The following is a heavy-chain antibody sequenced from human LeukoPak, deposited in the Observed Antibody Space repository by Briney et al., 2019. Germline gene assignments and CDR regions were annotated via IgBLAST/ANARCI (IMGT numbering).Heavy chain of an antibody. J-gene: IGHJ6*03. D-gene: IGHD1-26*01. CDR3: ASIPWELQNYYYMDV. Sequence: ASVKVSCKASGYTFTGYYMHWVRQAPGQGLEWMGWINPNSGGTNYAQKFQGRVTMTRDTSISTAYMELSRLRSDDTAVYYCASIPWELQNYYYMDVWGKGTTVTVSS. V-gene: IGHV1-2*02. CDR2: INPNSGGT. CDR1: GYTFTGYY.